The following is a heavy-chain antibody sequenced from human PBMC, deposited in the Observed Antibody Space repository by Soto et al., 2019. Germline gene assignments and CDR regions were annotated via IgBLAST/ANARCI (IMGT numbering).Heavy chain of an antibody. V-gene: IGHV3-30-3*01. CDR2: ISYDGSNK. Sequence: GGSLRLSCAASGFTFSSYAMHWVRQAPGKGLEWVAVISYDGSNKYYADSVKGRFTISRDNSKNTLYLQMNSLRAEDTAVYYCARSDSANYYDSSGYYDGGYWGQGTLVTVSS. CDR3: ARSDSANYYDSSGYYDGGY. D-gene: IGHD3-22*01. J-gene: IGHJ4*02. CDR1: GFTFSSYA.